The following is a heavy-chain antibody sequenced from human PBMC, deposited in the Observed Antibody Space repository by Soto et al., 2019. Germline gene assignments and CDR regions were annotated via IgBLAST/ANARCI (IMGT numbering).Heavy chain of an antibody. Sequence: EVQLVQSGAEVKKPGESLRISCKGSGYSFTSYWISWVRQMPGKGLEWMGRIDPSDSYTNYSPSFQGHVTISADKSISTAYLQWSSLKASDTAMYYCASRGDYSSSSGSAFDYWGQGTLVTVSS. CDR2: IDPSDSYT. CDR1: GYSFTSYW. V-gene: IGHV5-10-1*03. D-gene: IGHD6-6*01. CDR3: ASRGDYSSSSGSAFDY. J-gene: IGHJ4*02.